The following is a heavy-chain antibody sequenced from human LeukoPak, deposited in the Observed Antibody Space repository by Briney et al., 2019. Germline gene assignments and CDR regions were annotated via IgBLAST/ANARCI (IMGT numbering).Heavy chain of an antibody. V-gene: IGHV1-69*05. CDR2: IIPIFGKA. Sequence: SVKVSCIASGYTFSSYAIIWVRQAPGPGLDWMGGIIPIFGKANYAQKFQGRVTITTDESTSTAYMELSSLRSEDTAVYYCARAVFWSGNNWFDPWGQGTLVTVSS. J-gene: IGHJ5*02. D-gene: IGHD3-3*01. CDR1: GYTFSSYA. CDR3: ARAVFWSGNNWFDP.